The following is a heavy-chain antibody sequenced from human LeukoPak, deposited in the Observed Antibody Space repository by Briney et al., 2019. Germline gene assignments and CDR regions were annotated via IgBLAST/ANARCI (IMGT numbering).Heavy chain of an antibody. V-gene: IGHV4-61*02. Sequence: PSETLSLTCTVSGGSISSGSYYWSWIRQPAGKGLEWIGRIYTSGSTNYNPSLKSRVTISVDTSKNQFSLKLSSVTAADTAVYYCARGGSIAARPGDYWGQGTLVTVSS. CDR2: IYTSGST. D-gene: IGHD6-6*01. CDR3: ARGGSIAARPGDY. CDR1: GGSISSGSYY. J-gene: IGHJ4*02.